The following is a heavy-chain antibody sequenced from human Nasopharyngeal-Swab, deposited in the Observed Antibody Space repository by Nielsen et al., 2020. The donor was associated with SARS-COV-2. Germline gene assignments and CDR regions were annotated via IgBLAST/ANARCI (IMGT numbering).Heavy chain of an antibody. J-gene: IGHJ6*02. Sequence: GESLKISCAASGFTFSSYGMHWVRQAPGKGLEWVAVIWYDGSNKYYADSVKGRFTISRDNSKNTLYLQMNSLRAEDTAVYYCASTPYSYAWGDYYYGMDVWGQGTTVTVSS. CDR2: IWYDGSNK. D-gene: IGHD5-18*01. CDR1: GFTFSSYG. V-gene: IGHV3-33*01. CDR3: ASTPYSYAWGDYYYGMDV.